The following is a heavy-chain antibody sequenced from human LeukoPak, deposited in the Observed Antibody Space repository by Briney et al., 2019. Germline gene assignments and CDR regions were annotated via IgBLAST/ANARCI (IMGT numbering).Heavy chain of an antibody. CDR2: ISSSSPTI. CDR3: ARVHGGYPFDY. CDR1: GFSFSGSY. Sequence: GGSLRLSCAASGFSFSGSYMSWIRQAPGKGLEWVSYISSSSPTIYYADSVKGRFTISRDNAKNSLYLQMNSLRAEDTAVYYCARVHGGYPFDYWGQGTLVTVSS. D-gene: IGHD2-15*01. J-gene: IGHJ4*02. V-gene: IGHV3-11*04.